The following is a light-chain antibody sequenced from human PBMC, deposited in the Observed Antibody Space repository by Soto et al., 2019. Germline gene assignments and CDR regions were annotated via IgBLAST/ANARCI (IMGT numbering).Light chain of an antibody. CDR2: ETK. CDR3: QQSFNPPYS. V-gene: IGKV1-39*01. J-gene: IGKJ2*03. Sequence: DIQMTQPPSSLSASVGDRVTISCRASQSVSTYLNWYQQTPGKAPKLLIYETKNLQSGVPSRFSGRGSGADFALTISSLQPEDFATYYCQQSFNPPYSFGQGTKVEIK. CDR1: QSVSTY.